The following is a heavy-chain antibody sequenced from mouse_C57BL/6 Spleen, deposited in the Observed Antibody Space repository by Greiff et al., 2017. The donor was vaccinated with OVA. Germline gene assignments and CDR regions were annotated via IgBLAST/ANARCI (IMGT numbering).Heavy chain of an antibody. CDR2: IYPGNSDT. CDR1: GYTFTSYW. D-gene: IGHD1-1*01. J-gene: IGHJ2*01. Sequence: EVMLVESGTVLARPGASVKMSCETSGYTFTSYWMHWVKQRPGQGLEWIGAIYPGNSDTSYNQKFKGKAKLTAVPSASTAYMELSSLTNEDSAVYYCTRFITTLVATDYWGQGTTLTVSS. V-gene: IGHV1-5*01. CDR3: TRFITTLVATDY.